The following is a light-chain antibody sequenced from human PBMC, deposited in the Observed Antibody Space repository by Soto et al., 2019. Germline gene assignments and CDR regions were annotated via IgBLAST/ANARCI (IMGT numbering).Light chain of an antibody. CDR2: EVS. J-gene: IGLJ1*01. CDR1: SSDVGDYNY. Sequence: QSALTQPPSASGSPGQSVTISCTGTSSDVGDYNYVSWYQQHPGKAPKLMIYEVSKRPSGVPGRFSGSKSGNTASLTVSGLQAEDEADYYCSSYAGTRYVFGSGTQLTVL. V-gene: IGLV2-8*01. CDR3: SSYAGTRYV.